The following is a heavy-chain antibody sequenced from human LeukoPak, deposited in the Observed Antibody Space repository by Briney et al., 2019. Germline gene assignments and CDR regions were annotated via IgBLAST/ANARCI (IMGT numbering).Heavy chain of an antibody. CDR2: ISAYNGNT. V-gene: IGHV1-18*01. J-gene: IGHJ4*02. CDR1: GYTFTSYG. Sequence: ASVKVSCKASGYTFTSYGISWVRQAPGQGLEWMGWISAYNGNTNYAQKLQGRVTMTTDTSTSTAYMELRSLRSDDTAVYYCARDPETYYYDSSGPLPTDYWGQGTLVTVSS. D-gene: IGHD3-22*01. CDR3: ARDPETYYYDSSGPLPTDY.